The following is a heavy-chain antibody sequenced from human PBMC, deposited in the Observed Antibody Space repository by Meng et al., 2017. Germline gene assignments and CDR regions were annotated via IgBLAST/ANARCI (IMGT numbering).Heavy chain of an antibody. CDR2: INPNSGGT. J-gene: IGHJ3*02. Sequence: ASVKVSCKASGYTFTGYYMHWVRQAPGQGLEWRGWINPNSGGTNYAQKFQGRVTMTRDTSISTAYMELSRLRSDDKAVYYCARGLRYFDWLSSDAFDIWGQGTMVTVSS. CDR1: GYTFTGYY. CDR3: ARGLRYFDWLSSDAFDI. V-gene: IGHV1-2*02. D-gene: IGHD3-9*01.